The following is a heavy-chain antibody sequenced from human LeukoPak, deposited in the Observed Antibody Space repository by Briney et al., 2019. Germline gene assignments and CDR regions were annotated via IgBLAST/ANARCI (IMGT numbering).Heavy chain of an antibody. V-gene: IGHV4-61*02. D-gene: IGHD4-23*01. CDR2: IYITGST. Sequence: SQTLSLTCSVSGDSIRSGSFHWNWIRQPAGKGLEWIGRIYITGSTDYNPSLKSPVTMSVDTSNNQFSLKLTSVTAADTAVYYCAKSWGYAANSLHIQHWGQGARVIVSA. CDR1: GDSIRSGSFH. J-gene: IGHJ1*01. CDR3: AKSWGYAANSLHIQH.